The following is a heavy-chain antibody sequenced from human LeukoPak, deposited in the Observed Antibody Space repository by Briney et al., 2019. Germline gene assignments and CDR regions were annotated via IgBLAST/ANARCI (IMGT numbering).Heavy chain of an antibody. CDR1: GFTFSSYS. Sequence: GGSLRLSCAASGFTFSSYSMNWVRQAPGKGLEWVSSISSSSSYIYYADSVKGRFTISRDNAKNSLYLQMNSLRAEDTAVYYCASGRYCSGGGCYMDYWGQGTLVTVSS. CDR2: ISSSSSYI. CDR3: ASGRYCSGGGCYMDY. J-gene: IGHJ4*02. V-gene: IGHV3-21*01. D-gene: IGHD2-15*01.